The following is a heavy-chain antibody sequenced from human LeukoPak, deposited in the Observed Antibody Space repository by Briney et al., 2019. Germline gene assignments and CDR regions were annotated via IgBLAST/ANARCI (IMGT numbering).Heavy chain of an antibody. D-gene: IGHD3-22*01. J-gene: IGHJ3*02. V-gene: IGHV4-39*07. Sequence: PSETLSLTCTVSGGSISSYYWGWIRQPPGKGLEWIGSIYYTGSTYYNPSLKSRATISVDTSKDHFSLKLRSVTAADTAVYYCAGRYAYYFDSSGYIDAFDIWGQGTMVTVSS. CDR2: IYYTGST. CDR3: AGRYAYYFDSSGYIDAFDI. CDR1: GGSISSYY.